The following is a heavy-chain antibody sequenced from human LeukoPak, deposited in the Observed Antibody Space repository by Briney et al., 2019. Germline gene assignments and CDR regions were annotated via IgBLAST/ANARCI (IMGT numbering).Heavy chain of an antibody. CDR3: ARHEGSTHYFDY. Sequence: SETLSLTCTVSGGSISSYYWSWIRQPPGKGLEWTGYIYYSGSTNYNPSLKSRVTISVDTSKNQFSLKLSSVTAADTAVYYCARHEGSTHYFDYWGQGTLVTVSS. J-gene: IGHJ4*02. V-gene: IGHV4-59*08. CDR2: IYYSGST. CDR1: GGSISSYY.